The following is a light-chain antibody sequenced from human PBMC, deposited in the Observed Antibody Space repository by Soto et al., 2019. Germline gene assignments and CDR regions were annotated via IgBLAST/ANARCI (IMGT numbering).Light chain of an antibody. CDR3: QQLNAYPLT. Sequence: IQMTQSPSSLSASVGDRVTISCRASQGIGNALGWYQQKQGKXPKVLIYGASNLQSGVPSRFSGSGSGTDLTITISNLQPEDFETYDCQQLNAYPLTFGQGTRLEIK. CDR2: GAS. V-gene: IGKV1-17*02. J-gene: IGKJ5*01. CDR1: QGIGNA.